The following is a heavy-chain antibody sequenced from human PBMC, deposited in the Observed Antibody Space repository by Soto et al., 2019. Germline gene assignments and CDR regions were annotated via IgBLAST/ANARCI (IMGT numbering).Heavy chain of an antibody. J-gene: IGHJ6*02. CDR2: IYYSGST. Sequence: QVQLQESGPGLVKPSQTLSLTCTVSGGSIRSGDYYWSWIRQPPGKGLEWIGYIYYSGSTYYNPSLKSRVTISVDTSKNQFSLKLSSVTAADTAVYYCARDLQQLVDYYYYAMDVWGQGTTVTVSS. CDR1: GGSIRSGDYY. V-gene: IGHV4-30-4*01. D-gene: IGHD6-13*01. CDR3: ARDLQQLVDYYYYAMDV.